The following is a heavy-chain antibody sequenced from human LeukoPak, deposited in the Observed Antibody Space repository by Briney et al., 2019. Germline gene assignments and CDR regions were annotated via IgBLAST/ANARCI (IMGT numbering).Heavy chain of an antibody. Sequence: GGSLRLSCAASRFTFSSYGMHWVRQAPGKGLEWVAVISYDGSNKYYADSVKGRFTISRDNSKNTLYLQMNSLRAEDTAVYYCAKDLRMDVWGKGTTVTVSS. CDR1: RFTFSSYG. CDR3: AKDLRMDV. V-gene: IGHV3-30*18. J-gene: IGHJ6*04. CDR2: ISYDGSNK.